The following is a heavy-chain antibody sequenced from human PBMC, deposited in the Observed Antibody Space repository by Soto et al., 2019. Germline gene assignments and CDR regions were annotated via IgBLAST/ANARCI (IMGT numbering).Heavy chain of an antibody. Sequence: ASVKVSCKASGGTFSSYAISWVRQAPGQGLEWMGGIIPIFGTANYAQKFQGRVAITADESTSTAYMELSSLRSEDTAVYYCARDRVASYYYDSSGYYNFDYWGQGTLVTVSS. CDR2: IIPIFGTA. V-gene: IGHV1-69*13. CDR1: GGTFSSYA. D-gene: IGHD3-22*01. CDR3: ARDRVASYYYDSSGYYNFDY. J-gene: IGHJ4*02.